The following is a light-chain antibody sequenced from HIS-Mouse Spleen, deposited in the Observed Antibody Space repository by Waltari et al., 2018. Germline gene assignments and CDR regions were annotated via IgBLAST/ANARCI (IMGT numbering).Light chain of an antibody. CDR2: EVS. Sequence: QSALTQPASVSGSPGQSITISCTGTSSHVGGYNYVSWYQQHPGKAPKLMIYEVSNRPSGVSNRCSGSKSGSTASLTISGLQAEDEADYYCSSYTSSSTPYVFGTGTKVTVL. V-gene: IGLV2-14*01. CDR3: SSYTSSSTPYV. CDR1: SSHVGGYNY. J-gene: IGLJ1*01.